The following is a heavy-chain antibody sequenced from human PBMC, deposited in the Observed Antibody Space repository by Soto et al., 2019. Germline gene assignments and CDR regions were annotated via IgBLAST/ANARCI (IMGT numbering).Heavy chain of an antibody. D-gene: IGHD1-20*01. CDR3: AKAKNDYNWDNRPPFDY. V-gene: IGHV3-23*01. CDR1: GFTLRNYA. CDR2: ISANDVGT. Sequence: HPGGSLRLSCEASGFTLRNYAITWSRQAPGKGLEWVSLISANDVGTYYAESVKTRFTISTDQSRNTVYLQMDSLRADDTAIYYCAKAKNDYNWDNRPPFDYWGQGTLVTVSS. J-gene: IGHJ4*02.